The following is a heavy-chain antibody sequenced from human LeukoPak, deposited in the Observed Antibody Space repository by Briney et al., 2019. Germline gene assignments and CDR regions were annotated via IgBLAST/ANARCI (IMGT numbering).Heavy chain of an antibody. D-gene: IGHD3-9*01. J-gene: IGHJ4*01. CDR3: AKGDSCYDLLTCFDF. CDR1: GFAFNNYA. Sequence: GGSLRLSCAASGFAFNNYAMHWVRQTPGKGLEWVSTVNADGTITYYADSVKGRFTVSRDNPQNTLYLQMNSLRAEDAAVYYCAKGDSCYDLLTCFDFWGHGTLVTVSS. V-gene: IGHV3-23*01. CDR2: VNADGTIT.